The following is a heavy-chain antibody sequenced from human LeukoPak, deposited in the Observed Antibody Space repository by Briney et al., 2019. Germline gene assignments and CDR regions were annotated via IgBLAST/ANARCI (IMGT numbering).Heavy chain of an antibody. CDR1: GGSFSGYY. V-gene: IGHV4-34*01. Sequence: PSETLSLTCAVYGGSFSGYYWSWIRQPPGKGLEWIGEINHSGSTNYNPSLKSRVTISVDTSKNQFSLKLSSVTAADTAVYYCARLRTRYCSGGSCYKPAFDIWGQGTMVTVSS. J-gene: IGHJ3*02. D-gene: IGHD2-15*01. CDR2: INHSGST. CDR3: ARLRTRYCSGGSCYKPAFDI.